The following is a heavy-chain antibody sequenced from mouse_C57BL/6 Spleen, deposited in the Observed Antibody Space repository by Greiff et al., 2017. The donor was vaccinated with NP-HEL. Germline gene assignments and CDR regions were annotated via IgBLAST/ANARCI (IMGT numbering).Heavy chain of an antibody. V-gene: IGHV1-59*01. J-gene: IGHJ2*01. Sequence: QVQLQQPGAELVRPGTSVKLSCKASGYTFTSYWMHWVKQRPGQGLEWIGVIDPSDSYTNYNQKFKGKATLTVDKSSRTAYMQLSSLTSEDSAVYYCARADYDGLYYFDYWGQGTTLTVSS. D-gene: IGHD2-3*01. CDR1: GYTFTSYW. CDR2: IDPSDSYT. CDR3: ARADYDGLYYFDY.